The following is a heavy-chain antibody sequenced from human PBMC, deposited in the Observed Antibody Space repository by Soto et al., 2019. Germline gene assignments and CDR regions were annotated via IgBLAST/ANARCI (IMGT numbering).Heavy chain of an antibody. J-gene: IGHJ4*02. D-gene: IGHD1-26*01. CDR3: AGGAWDFDY. CDR2: IYYSGST. Sequence: QVQLQESGPGLVKPSETLSLTCTVSGGSISSYYWSWIRQPPGKGLEWIGYIYYSGSTNYNPSLKGRVTISVDTSKNQFSLKLSSVTAADTAVYYCAGGAWDFDYWGQGTLVTVSS. V-gene: IGHV4-59*01. CDR1: GGSISSYY.